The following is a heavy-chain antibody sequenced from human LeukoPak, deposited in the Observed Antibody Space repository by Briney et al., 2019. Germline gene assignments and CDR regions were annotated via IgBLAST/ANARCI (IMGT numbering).Heavy chain of an antibody. CDR2: ISSSGSTI. D-gene: IGHD6-13*01. J-gene: IGHJ4*02. V-gene: IGHV3-11*04. Sequence: GGSLRLSCAASGFTFSDYYMTWIRQAPGKGLEWVSYISSSGSTIYYADSVKGRFTISRDNAKNSLYLQMNSLRAEDTAVYYCARDYSSSWYGEDYFDYWGQGTLVTVSS. CDR1: GFTFSDYY. CDR3: ARDYSSSWYGEDYFDY.